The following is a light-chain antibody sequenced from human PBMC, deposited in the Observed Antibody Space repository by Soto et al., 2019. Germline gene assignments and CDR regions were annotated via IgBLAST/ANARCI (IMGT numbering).Light chain of an antibody. CDR3: QQYKSYWT. J-gene: IGKJ1*01. Sequence: DLQMTQSPSTLSASVGDRVTITCRASQSISSWLAWYQQKPGKAPKLLIYKASSLESGVPSRISSSGYGTKFTLTNSSLKPDDFATYYCQQYKSYWTFGQGTKVEIK. CDR2: KAS. CDR1: QSISSW. V-gene: IGKV1-5*03.